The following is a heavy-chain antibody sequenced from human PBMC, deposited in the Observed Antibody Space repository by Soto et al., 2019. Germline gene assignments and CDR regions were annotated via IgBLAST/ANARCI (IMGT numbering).Heavy chain of an antibody. D-gene: IGHD3-3*01. V-gene: IGHV1-8*01. Sequence: ASVKVSCKASGYTFTSYDINWVRQATGQGLEWMGWMNPNSGNTGYAQKFQGRVTMTRNTSISTAYMELSSLRSEDTAVYYCARWPYYDFWSGPRRGNNWFDPWGQGTLVTVSS. CDR1: GYTFTSYD. J-gene: IGHJ5*02. CDR2: MNPNSGNT. CDR3: ARWPYYDFWSGPRRGNNWFDP.